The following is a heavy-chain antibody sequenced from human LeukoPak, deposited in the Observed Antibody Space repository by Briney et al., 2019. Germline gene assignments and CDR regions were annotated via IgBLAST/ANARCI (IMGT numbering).Heavy chain of an antibody. J-gene: IGHJ4*02. CDR1: GGTFNSYA. CDR2: IIPIFGTA. D-gene: IGHD2-2*01. V-gene: IGHV1-69*06. CDR3: ARDEGYCSSTSCPGHY. Sequence: SVKVSCKASGGTFNSYAISWVRQAPGQGLEWMGGIIPIFGTANYAQKFQGRVTITADKSTSTAYMELSSLRSEDTAVYYCARDEGYCSSTSCPGHYWGQGTLVTVSS.